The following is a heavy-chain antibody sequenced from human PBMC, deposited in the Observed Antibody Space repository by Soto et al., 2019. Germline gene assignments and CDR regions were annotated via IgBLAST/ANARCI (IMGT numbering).Heavy chain of an antibody. V-gene: IGHV3-30*19. CDR1: GFTFRSYV. D-gene: IGHD3-16*01. Sequence: QVQLVESGGGVVQPGTSLRVSCVGSGFTFRSYVIHWVRQAPGKGLEWVALTSYDGSDKYYGDSVRGRFTISRDNSRNTADLQMDSLRLEDTALYYCARWGTTGGLDVWGQGTLVSVSS. CDR2: TSYDGSDK. CDR3: ARWGTTGGLDV. J-gene: IGHJ1*01.